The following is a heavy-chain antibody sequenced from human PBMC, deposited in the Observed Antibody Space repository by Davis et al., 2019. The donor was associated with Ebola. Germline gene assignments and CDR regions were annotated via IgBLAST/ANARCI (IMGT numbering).Heavy chain of an antibody. J-gene: IGHJ5*02. V-gene: IGHV1-2*02. Sequence: ASVKVSCKASGYTFTSYDINWVRQATGQGLEWMGWINPNSGGTNYAQKFQGRVTMTRDTSISTAYMELSRLRSDDTAVYYCARGYDFWSGYPGEIDPWGQGTLVTVSS. CDR1: GYTFTSYD. CDR3: ARGYDFWSGYPGEIDP. CDR2: INPNSGGT. D-gene: IGHD3-3*01.